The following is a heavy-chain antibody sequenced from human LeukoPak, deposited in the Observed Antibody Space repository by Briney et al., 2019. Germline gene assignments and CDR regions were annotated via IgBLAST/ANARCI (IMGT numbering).Heavy chain of an antibody. J-gene: IGHJ5*01. CDR2: INGDGGVT. Sequence: GGSLRLSCTASGFTFDGCAMHWVRQVPGRGLEWISLINGDGGVTYYADSVKGRFTISRDNRRNSLYLQMNSLRSDDTAFYSFTKDQNYDYFGGTLDSWGRGPLVTVSS. CDR3: TKDQNYDYFGGTLDS. D-gene: IGHD3-16*01. CDR1: GFTFDGCA. V-gene: IGHV3-43*02.